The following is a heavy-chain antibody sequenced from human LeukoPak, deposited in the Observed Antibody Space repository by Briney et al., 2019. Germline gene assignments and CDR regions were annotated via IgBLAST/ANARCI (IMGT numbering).Heavy chain of an antibody. D-gene: IGHD2-2*01. Sequence: GGSLRLSCAASGFAFSSSWMSWVRQAPGKGLEWVANIKQDGSETYYVDSLKGRFTVSRDNAKNSVYLQMNNLRAEDTAAYYCARRAPGYCITTSCPDTYYYYYYMDVWGKGTTVTVSS. V-gene: IGHV3-7*01. J-gene: IGHJ6*03. CDR3: ARRAPGYCITTSCPDTYYYYYYMDV. CDR2: IKQDGSET. CDR1: GFAFSSSW.